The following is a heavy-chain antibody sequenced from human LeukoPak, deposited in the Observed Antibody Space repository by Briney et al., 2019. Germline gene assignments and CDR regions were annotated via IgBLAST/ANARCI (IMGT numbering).Heavy chain of an antibody. J-gene: IGHJ6*03. D-gene: IGHD1-26*01. Sequence: GGSLRLSCAASGFTFSDYSMNWVRQAPGKGLEWVSSITSSSTYIYYADSVRGRFTISRDNAKNSLYLQMNSLRVEDTAVYYCSRGRATSSWLYYYMDVWGEGTTVIVSS. CDR3: SRGRATSSWLYYYMDV. CDR1: GFTFSDYS. CDR2: ITSSSTYI. V-gene: IGHV3-21*06.